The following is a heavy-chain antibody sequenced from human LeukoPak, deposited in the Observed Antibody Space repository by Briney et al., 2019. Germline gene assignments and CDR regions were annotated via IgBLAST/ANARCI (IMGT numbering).Heavy chain of an antibody. D-gene: IGHD2-2*02. J-gene: IGHJ4*02. V-gene: IGHV3-33*01. CDR3: ARVPAAISPLYYFDY. CDR1: GFTLSSYG. CDR2: IWYDGSNK. Sequence: GGSLRLSCAASGFTLSSYGMHWVRHPPGKGREGGAVIWYDGSNKYYADSVKGRFTISRDNSKNTLYLQMNSLRAEDTAVYYCARVPAAISPLYYFDYWGQGTLVTVPS.